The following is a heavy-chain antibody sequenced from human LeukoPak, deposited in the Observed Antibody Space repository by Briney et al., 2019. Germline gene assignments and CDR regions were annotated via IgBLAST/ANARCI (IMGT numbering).Heavy chain of an antibody. CDR2: IFDSGAPT. V-gene: IGHV3-23*01. J-gene: IGHJ3*02. CDR1: GFTFGRHA. CDR3: TKAVGGGRDAYDI. D-gene: IGHD3-16*01. Sequence: SGGSLRLSCVASGFTFGRHAMNWVRQAPGKGLEWVSSIFDSGAPTYYADSVKGRFTISRDNSKNTVYVQMESLRAEDTAVYYCTKAVGGGRDAYDIWGQGTMVTVSS.